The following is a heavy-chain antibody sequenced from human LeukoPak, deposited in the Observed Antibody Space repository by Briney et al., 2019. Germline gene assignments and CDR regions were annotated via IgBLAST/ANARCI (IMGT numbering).Heavy chain of an antibody. Sequence: SETLSLTCAVYGGSFSGYYWSWIRQPPGKGLEWIGEINHSGSTNYNPSLKSRVTISVDTSKDQFSLKLSSVTAADTAVYYCARLASNTYYYDSSGYRDFDYWGQGTLVTVSS. CDR1: GGSFSGYY. V-gene: IGHV4-34*01. D-gene: IGHD3-22*01. CDR2: INHSGST. J-gene: IGHJ4*02. CDR3: ARLASNTYYYDSSGYRDFDY.